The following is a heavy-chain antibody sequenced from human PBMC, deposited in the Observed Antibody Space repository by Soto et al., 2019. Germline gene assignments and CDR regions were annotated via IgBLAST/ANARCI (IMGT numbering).Heavy chain of an antibody. V-gene: IGHV3-30*18. J-gene: IGHJ4*02. D-gene: IGHD3-10*01. Sequence: VGALRLSCSVSVFMFIILCMHWVRPAPGKGLEWVALISYDGSRQYYADSVKGGFTITRDNSKNTLDLQVNSLRSEDAGVYYCAKDGTNKRDYGSEDFQCWGQGNPVTVSS. CDR1: VFMFIILC. CDR2: ISYDGSRQ. CDR3: AKDGTNKRDYGSEDFQC.